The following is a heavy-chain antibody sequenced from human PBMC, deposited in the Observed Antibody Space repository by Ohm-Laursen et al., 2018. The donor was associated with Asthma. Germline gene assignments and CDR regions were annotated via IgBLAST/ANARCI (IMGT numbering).Heavy chain of an antibody. CDR1: GFSVSRHF. CDR3: ARGKGSGDSSGSDPFDL. Sequence: SLRLSCTASGFSVSRHFMNWIRQGPDKGLEWVSDIYPGGATFYEDSVKGLFTIPRDDAKNTLNLQMSSLRGDDTAVYYCARGKGSGDSSGSDPFDLWGQGTTVIVSS. CDR2: IYPGGAT. V-gene: IGHV3-53*01. J-gene: IGHJ3*01. D-gene: IGHD3-10*01.